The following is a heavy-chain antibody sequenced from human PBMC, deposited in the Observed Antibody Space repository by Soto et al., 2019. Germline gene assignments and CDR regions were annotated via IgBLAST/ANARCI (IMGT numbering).Heavy chain of an antibody. Sequence: GGSLRLSCAASGLIFSSYAMSWVRQAPGKGLDWVSGISASGDNAYYPDSVKGRFTISRDNSKNTLYLQMNNLRAEDTAVYYCADGGEWSFNFVYWGQGTLVTVSS. V-gene: IGHV3-23*01. CDR1: GLIFSSYA. J-gene: IGHJ4*02. CDR2: ISASGDNA. D-gene: IGHD3-3*01. CDR3: ADGGEWSFNFVY.